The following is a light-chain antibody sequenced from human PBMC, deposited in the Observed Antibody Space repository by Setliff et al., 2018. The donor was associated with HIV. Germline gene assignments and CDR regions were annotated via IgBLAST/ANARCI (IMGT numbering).Light chain of an antibody. CDR1: SSDVGGYNL. CDR3: CSYAGSYTFV. J-gene: IGLJ1*01. V-gene: IGLV2-11*01. CDR2: DVS. Sequence: QSVLTQPASVSGSPGQSITISCTGTSSDVGGYNLVSWYQHHPGKAPKLMIYDVSKRPSGVPDRFSGSKSGNAASLTIYGLQAEDEADYYCCSYAGSYTFVFGTGTKVTVL.